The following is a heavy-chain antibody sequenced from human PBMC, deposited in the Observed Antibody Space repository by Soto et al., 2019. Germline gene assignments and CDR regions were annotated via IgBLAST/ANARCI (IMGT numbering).Heavy chain of an antibody. D-gene: IGHD2-21*02. J-gene: IGHJ4*02. CDR2: IYFSEST. CDR3: ARTPPCGGDCYYDY. Sequence: PSETLSLTCNVSGGSISSGDYYWSWIRQPPGKGLEWIGYIYFSESTSYNPSLKSRVTISGDKSKNQFSLRLTSVTAADTAVYYCARTPPCGGDCYYDYWGQGTLVTVSS. V-gene: IGHV4-30-4*01. CDR1: GGSISSGDYY.